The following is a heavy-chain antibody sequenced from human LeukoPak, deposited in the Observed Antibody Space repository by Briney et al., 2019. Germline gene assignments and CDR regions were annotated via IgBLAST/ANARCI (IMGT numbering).Heavy chain of an antibody. CDR3: ARVSIGMDV. CDR1: GGSISSYY. V-gene: IGHV4-59*01. Sequence: PETLSLTCTVSGGSISSYYWSWIRQPPGKGLEWIGYIYYSGSTNYNPSLKSRVTVSVDTSKNQFSLKLSSVTAADTAVYYCARVSIGMDVWGQGTTVTVSS. CDR2: IYYSGST. D-gene: IGHD6-6*01. J-gene: IGHJ6*02.